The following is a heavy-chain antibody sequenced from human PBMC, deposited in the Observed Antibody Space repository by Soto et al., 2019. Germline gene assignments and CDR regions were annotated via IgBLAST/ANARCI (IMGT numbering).Heavy chain of an antibody. D-gene: IGHD2-8*01. CDR3: TRDPRMALEH. J-gene: IGHJ1*01. CDR2: ISPTGDAT. CDR1: GFTFTIFG. V-gene: IGHV3-23*01. Sequence: EVVLLQSGGGLEQPGNSLRLSCAASGFTFTIFGMNWVRQVPGKGLEWVSMISPTGDATYYADSVRGRFTISRDNSKTILYLQMDSLRVEDTAVYYCTRDPRMALEHWGQGSRVTVS.